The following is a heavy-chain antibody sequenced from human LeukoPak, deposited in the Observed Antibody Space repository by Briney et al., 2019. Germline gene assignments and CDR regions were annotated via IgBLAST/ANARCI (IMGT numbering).Heavy chain of an antibody. CDR2: INHSGST. CDR3: ARAGYGDHASDY. Sequence: SETLSLTCAVYGGSFSGYYWSWIRQPPGKGLEWIGEINHSGSTNYNPSLKSRVTISVDTSKNQFSLKLSSVTAADTAVYYCARAGYGDHASDYWGQGTLVTVSS. J-gene: IGHJ4*02. V-gene: IGHV4-34*01. D-gene: IGHD4-17*01. CDR1: GGSFSGYY.